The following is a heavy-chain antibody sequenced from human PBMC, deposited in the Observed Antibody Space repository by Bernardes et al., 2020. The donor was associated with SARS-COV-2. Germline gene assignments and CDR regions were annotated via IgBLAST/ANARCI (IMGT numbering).Heavy chain of an antibody. CDR1: GFTFSSYD. D-gene: IGHD6-13*01. CDR2: VIRSTGRT. J-gene: IGHJ4*02. V-gene: IGHV3-23*01. Sequence: GGSLRLSCAASGFTFSSYDMSWVRQAPGKGLEWVSAVIRSTGRTFYADFVKGRFTISRDNSKNTLYLRMNSLRAEDTAVYYCAKGAEQQLVRVHFDYWGQGILVTVSS. CDR3: AKGAEQQLVRVHFDY.